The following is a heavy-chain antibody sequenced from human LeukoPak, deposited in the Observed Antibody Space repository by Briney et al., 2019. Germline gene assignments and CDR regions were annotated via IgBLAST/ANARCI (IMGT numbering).Heavy chain of an antibody. D-gene: IGHD1-26*01. Sequence: PGGSLRLSCAASGFTFRSYWMTWVRQYPGKGLEWVASIKQDGSETYYADSVKGRFTISRDNAKRSLYLQMNSLRAEDTAVYYCARDGELGSPADAFDIWGQGTMVTVSS. V-gene: IGHV3-7*01. CDR1: GFTFRSYW. CDR3: ARDGELGSPADAFDI. J-gene: IGHJ3*02. CDR2: IKQDGSET.